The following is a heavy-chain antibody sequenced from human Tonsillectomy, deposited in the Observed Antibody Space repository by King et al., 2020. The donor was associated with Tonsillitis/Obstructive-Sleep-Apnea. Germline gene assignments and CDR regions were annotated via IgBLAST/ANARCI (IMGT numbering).Heavy chain of an antibody. CDR3: ARATDVYGVQGYFDY. CDR1: GYTFTGYY. J-gene: IGHJ4*02. V-gene: IGHV1-2*02. Sequence: QLVQSGAEGKKPGASVKVSCKASGYTFTGYYMHWVRQAPGQGLEWMGWINTNSGGTNYAQKFQGRVSMTRDTSISTAYMELSSLRSDDTAEYYCARATDVYGVQGYFDYWGQGTLVTVSS. D-gene: IGHD2-8*01. CDR2: INTNSGGT.